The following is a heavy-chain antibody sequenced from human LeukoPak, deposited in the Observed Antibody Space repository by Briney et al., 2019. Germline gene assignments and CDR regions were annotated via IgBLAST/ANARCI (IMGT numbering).Heavy chain of an antibody. D-gene: IGHD3-22*01. CDR1: GFTFSSYA. CDR2: ISGSGGST. J-gene: IGHJ3*02. V-gene: IGHV3-23*01. Sequence: GGSLRLSCAASGFTFSSYAMSWVRQAPGKGLEWASAISGSGGSTYYADSVKGRFTISRDNSKNTLYLQMNSLRAEDTAVYYCAKTGRSGYYDSSGYSDDAFDIWGQGTMVTVSS. CDR3: AKTGRSGYYDSSGYSDDAFDI.